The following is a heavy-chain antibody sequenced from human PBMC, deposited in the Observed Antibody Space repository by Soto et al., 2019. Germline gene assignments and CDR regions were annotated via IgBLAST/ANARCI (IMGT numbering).Heavy chain of an antibody. CDR3: ARDLWGYCGADCYPLNV. D-gene: IGHD2-21*02. V-gene: IGHV4-59*01. CDR2: MYNTGST. J-gene: IGHJ6*02. Sequence: TSETLSLTCTVSGGSISSYYWSWIRQPPGKGLEWIGYMYNTGSTIYNPSLKSRVTISVDTSKNQFSLKLNSVTAADTAVYYCARDLWGYCGADCYPLNVWGQGTTVTVSS. CDR1: GGSISSYY.